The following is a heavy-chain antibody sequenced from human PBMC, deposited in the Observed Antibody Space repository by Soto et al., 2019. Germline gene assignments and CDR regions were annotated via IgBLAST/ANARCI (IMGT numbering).Heavy chain of an antibody. V-gene: IGHV6-1*01. D-gene: IGHD3-10*01. CDR2: TYYRSKWYH. J-gene: IGHJ4*02. CDR1: GDSVSSNSAT. Sequence: SQTLSLTCAISGDSVSSNSATWNWIRQSPSRGLQWLGRTYYRSKWYHDYAESVKSRITINPDTSKNQFSLQLISVTPEDTAVYYCARSITGSAYFDYRGQGTLVTVPS. CDR3: ARSITGSAYFDY.